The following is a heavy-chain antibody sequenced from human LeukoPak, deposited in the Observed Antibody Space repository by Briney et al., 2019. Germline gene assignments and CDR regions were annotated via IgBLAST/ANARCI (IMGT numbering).Heavy chain of an antibody. V-gene: IGHV3-33*05. Sequence: GGSLRLSCAASGFIFSNYAMHWVRQPPGKGLEWVSLIQRDGSDQYYADSVRGRFTISRDNSKNTLYLQMNSLRAEDTAVYYCARDRGYTYGHPLDYWGQGTLVTVSS. J-gene: IGHJ4*02. CDR1: GFIFSNYA. CDR3: ARDRGYTYGHPLDY. CDR2: IQRDGSDQ. D-gene: IGHD5-18*01.